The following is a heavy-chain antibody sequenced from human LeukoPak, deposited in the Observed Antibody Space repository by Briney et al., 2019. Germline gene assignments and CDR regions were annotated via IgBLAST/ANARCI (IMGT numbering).Heavy chain of an antibody. CDR1: GFTFSSYS. V-gene: IGHV3-21*01. CDR3: ARDLHVGAPRGGFDY. CDR2: INSSSSYI. J-gene: IGHJ4*02. D-gene: IGHD1-26*01. Sequence: GGSLRLSCAASGFTFSSYSMHWVRQAPGKGLEWVSSINSSSSYIYYADSVKGRFTISRDNAKNSLYLQMNSLRAEDTAVYYCARDLHVGAPRGGFDYWGQGTLVTVSS.